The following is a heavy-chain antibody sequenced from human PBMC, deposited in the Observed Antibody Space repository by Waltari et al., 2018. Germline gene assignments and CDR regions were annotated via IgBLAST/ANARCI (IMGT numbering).Heavy chain of an antibody. CDR2: ISWNSGSI. CDR1: GFTFDDYA. V-gene: IGHV3-9*01. CDR3: ARDRGGGDYYYYGMDV. D-gene: IGHD2-21*01. Sequence: EVQLVESGGGLVQPGRSLRLSCAASGFTFDDYAMHWVRQAPGKGLEWVSGISWNSGSIGYADSVKGRFTISRDNAKNSLYLQMNSLRAEDTAVYYCARDRGGGDYYYYGMDVWGQGTTVTVSS. J-gene: IGHJ6*02.